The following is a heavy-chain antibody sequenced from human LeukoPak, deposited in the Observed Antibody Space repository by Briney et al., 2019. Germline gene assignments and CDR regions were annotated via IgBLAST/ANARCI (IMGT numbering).Heavy chain of an antibody. CDR3: AKDSRGYSTGDFDY. CDR1: GFTFDDYA. D-gene: IGHD5-18*01. V-gene: IGHV3-9*01. J-gene: IGHJ4*02. Sequence: PGGSLRLSCAASGFTFDDYAMHWGRQAPGKGLEWVSGISWNSGSIGYADSVKGRFTISRDNAKNSLYLQMNSLRAEDTALYYCAKDSRGYSTGDFDYWGQGTLVTVSS. CDR2: ISWNSGSI.